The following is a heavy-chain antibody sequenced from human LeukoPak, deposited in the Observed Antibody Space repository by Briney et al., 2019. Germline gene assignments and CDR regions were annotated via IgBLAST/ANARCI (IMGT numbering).Heavy chain of an antibody. CDR2: IIPIFGTA. J-gene: IGHJ6*03. CDR1: GGTFSSYA. CDR3: ARHLGEPHDYFYYYMDV. Sequence: GASVKVSCKASGGTFSSYAISWVRQAPGQGLEWMGGIIPIFGTANYAQKFQGRVTITTDESTSTAYMELSRLRSEDTAVYYCARHLGEPHDYFYYYMDVWGKGTTVTVSS. V-gene: IGHV1-69*05.